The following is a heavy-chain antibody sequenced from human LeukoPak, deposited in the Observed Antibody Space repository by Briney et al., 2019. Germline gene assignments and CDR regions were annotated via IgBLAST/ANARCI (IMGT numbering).Heavy chain of an antibody. CDR3: AKDEAAAGVDFDY. V-gene: IGHV3-21*01. Sequence: GGSLRLSCAASGFTFSSYSMNWVRQAPGKGLEWVSSISSSSSYIYYADSVKGRFTISRDNSKNTLYLQINGLRAEDTAVYYCAKDEAAAGVDFDYWGQGTLVTVYS. CDR2: ISSSSSYI. CDR1: GFTFSSYS. J-gene: IGHJ4*02. D-gene: IGHD6-13*01.